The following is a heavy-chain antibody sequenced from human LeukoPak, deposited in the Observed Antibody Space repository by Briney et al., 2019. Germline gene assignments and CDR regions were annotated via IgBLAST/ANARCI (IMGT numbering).Heavy chain of an antibody. V-gene: IGHV1-69*01. J-gene: IGHJ4*02. CDR1: GSTFSSYA. CDR2: IIPIFGTA. Sequence: SVKVSCKASGSTFSSYAISWVRQAPGQGLEWMGGIIPIFGTANYAQKFQGRVTITADESTSTAYMELSSLRSEDTAVYYCARSPYGDYAYFDYWGQGTLVTVSS. D-gene: IGHD4-17*01. CDR3: ARSPYGDYAYFDY.